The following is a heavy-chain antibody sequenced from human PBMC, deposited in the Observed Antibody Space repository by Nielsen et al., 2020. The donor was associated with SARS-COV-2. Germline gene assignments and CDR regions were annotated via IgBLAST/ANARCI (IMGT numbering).Heavy chain of an antibody. V-gene: IGHV3-64D*09. J-gene: IGHJ4*02. D-gene: IGHD6-13*01. CDR3: ARAVGGGGSWYGY. Sequence: GESLKISCSASGFTFSSYAMHWVRQAPGKGLEYVSAISSNGGSTYYADSVKGRFTISRDNSKNTLYLQMSSLRAEDTAVYYCARAVGGGGSWYGYWGQGTLVTVSS. CDR1: GFTFSSYA. CDR2: ISSNGGST.